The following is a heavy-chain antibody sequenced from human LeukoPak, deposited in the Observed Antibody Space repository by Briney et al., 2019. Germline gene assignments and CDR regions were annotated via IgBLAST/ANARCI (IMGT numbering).Heavy chain of an antibody. CDR2: INPNSGGT. V-gene: IGHV1-2*02. CDR3: ARWGGSGSYRYHPIDY. CDR1: GYTFTGYY. D-gene: IGHD3-10*01. Sequence: VASVKVSCKASGYTFTGYYMHWVRQAPGQGLEWMGWINPNSGGTNYAQKFQGRVTMTRDTSISTAYMELSRLRSDDTAVYYCARWGGSGSYRYHPIDYWGQGTLVTVSS. J-gene: IGHJ4*02.